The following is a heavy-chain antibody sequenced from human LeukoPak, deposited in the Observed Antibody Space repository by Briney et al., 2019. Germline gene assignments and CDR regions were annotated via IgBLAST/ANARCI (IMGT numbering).Heavy chain of an antibody. V-gene: IGHV4-34*01. D-gene: IGHD3-22*01. J-gene: IGHJ6*03. CDR3: ARHRESSGYYFRYYYYMDV. CDR2: INHSGST. Sequence: TSETLSLTCAVYGGSFSGYYWSWIRQPPGKGLEWIGEINHSGSTNYNPSLKSRVTISVDTSKNQFSLKLSSVTAADTAVYYCARHRESSGYYFRYYYYMDVWGKGTTVTVSS. CDR1: GGSFSGYY.